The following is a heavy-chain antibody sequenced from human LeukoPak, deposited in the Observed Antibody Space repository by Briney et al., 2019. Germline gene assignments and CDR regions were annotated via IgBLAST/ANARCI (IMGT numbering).Heavy chain of an antibody. V-gene: IGHV4-39*01. Sequence: RSETLSLTCTVSGGSISSSSYYWGWIRQPPGKGLEWIGSIYFSGSTYYNPSLKSRVTISEDTSKNQFSLKLSSVTAADTAVYYCARRRLRLSIIIDYWGQGTLVTVSS. D-gene: IGHD4-17*01. CDR2: IYFSGST. CDR1: GGSISSSSYY. CDR3: ARRRLRLSIIIDY. J-gene: IGHJ4*02.